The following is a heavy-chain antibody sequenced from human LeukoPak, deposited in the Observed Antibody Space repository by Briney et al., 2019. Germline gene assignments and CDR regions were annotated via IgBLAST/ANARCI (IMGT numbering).Heavy chain of an antibody. CDR2: MNPNSGNT. Sequence: SVKVSCKASGYTFTSYDINWVRQATGQGLEWMGWMNPNSGNTGYAQKFQGRVTITRNTSISTAYMELSSLRSEDTAVYYCARGVVVAATFEHHDAFDIWGQGTMVTVSS. J-gene: IGHJ3*02. CDR3: ARGVVVAATFEHHDAFDI. CDR1: GYTFTSYD. D-gene: IGHD2-15*01. V-gene: IGHV1-8*03.